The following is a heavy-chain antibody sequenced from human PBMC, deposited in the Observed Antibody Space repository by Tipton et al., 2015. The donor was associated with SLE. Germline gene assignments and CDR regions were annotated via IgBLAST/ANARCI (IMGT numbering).Heavy chain of an antibody. Sequence: SLRLSCAASGLTFSNYNMNWVRQAPGKGLEWVSYMSSISRTIYYADSVKGRFTISRDNARNSLHLQMNSLRAEDTAVYYCATTGDCNSTSCDSWWYFDLWGRGTLVTVSS. CDR3: ATTGDCNSTSCDSWWYFDL. CDR1: GLTFSNYN. J-gene: IGHJ2*01. V-gene: IGHV3-48*01. CDR2: MSSISRTI. D-gene: IGHD2-2*01.